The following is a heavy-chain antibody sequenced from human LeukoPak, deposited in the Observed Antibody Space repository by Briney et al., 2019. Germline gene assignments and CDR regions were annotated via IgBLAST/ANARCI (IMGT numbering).Heavy chain of an antibody. CDR2: ISSGSGHT. Sequence: SGGSLRLSWASARFTFSDYHMNWIRQAPGKGLEWVSYISSGSGHTNYADSLKGRFTISRDNAQHSLFLQMNSLRAEDSALYFCARGVVIDIWGQGTMVTVSS. CDR3: ARGVVIDI. CDR1: RFTFSDYH. D-gene: IGHD3-22*01. J-gene: IGHJ3*02. V-gene: IGHV3-11*06.